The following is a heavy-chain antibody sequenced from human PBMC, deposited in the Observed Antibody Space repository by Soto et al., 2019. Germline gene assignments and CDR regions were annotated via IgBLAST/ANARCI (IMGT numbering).Heavy chain of an antibody. J-gene: IGHJ6*02. CDR1: GFTFSSYG. V-gene: IGHV3-33*01. CDR3: ARDTARAMVRIYYGMDV. Sequence: QVQLVESGGGVVQPGRSLRLSCAASGFTFSSYGMHWVRQAPGKGLEWVAVIWYDGSNKYDADSVKGRFTIYRDNSKNTLYLQMNSLRVEDTAVYYCARDTARAMVRIYYGMDVWGQGTTVTVSS. D-gene: IGHD3-10*01. CDR2: IWYDGSNK.